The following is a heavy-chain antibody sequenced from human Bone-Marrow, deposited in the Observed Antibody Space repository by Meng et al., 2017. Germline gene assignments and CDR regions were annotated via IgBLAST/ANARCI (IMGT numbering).Heavy chain of an antibody. CDR3: ARAAYDYYGSGSGFDY. V-gene: IGHV1-69*05. CDR1: GGTFSSYA. J-gene: IGHJ4*02. D-gene: IGHD3-10*01. CDR2: IIPIFGTA. Sequence: SVKVSCKASGGTFSSYAISWLRQAPGQGLEWMGGIIPIFGTANYAQKFQGRVTITTDESTSTAYMELSSLRSEDTAVYYCARAAYDYYGSGSGFDYWGQGTLVTVSS.